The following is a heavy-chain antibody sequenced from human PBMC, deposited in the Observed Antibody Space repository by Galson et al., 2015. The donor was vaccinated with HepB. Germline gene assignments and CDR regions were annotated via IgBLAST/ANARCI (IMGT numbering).Heavy chain of an antibody. J-gene: IGHJ5*02. D-gene: IGHD3-3*01. CDR2: INPNSGGT. Sequence: SVKVSCKASGYTFTGYYMHWVRQAPGQGLEWMGWINPNSGGTNYAQKFQGRVTMTRDTSISTAYMELSRLRSDDTAVYYCARDPSPLSSRIWSGYYTSCWFDPWGQGTLVTVSS. CDR1: GYTFTGYY. V-gene: IGHV1-2*02. CDR3: ARDPSPLSSRIWSGYYTSCWFDP.